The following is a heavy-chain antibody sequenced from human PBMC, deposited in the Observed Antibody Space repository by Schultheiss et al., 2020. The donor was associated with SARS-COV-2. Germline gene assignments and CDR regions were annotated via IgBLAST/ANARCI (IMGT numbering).Heavy chain of an antibody. Sequence: ASVKVSCKASGYTFTSYGISWVRQAPGQGLEWMGWISAYNGNTNYAQKFQGRVTITADESTSTAYMELSSLRSEDTAVYYCARDGPVLRYFDRGGYYYYGMDVWGQGTTVTVSS. CDR3: ARDGPVLRYFDRGGYYYYGMDV. V-gene: IGHV1-18*01. J-gene: IGHJ6*02. CDR1: GYTFTSYG. CDR2: ISAYNGNT. D-gene: IGHD3-9*01.